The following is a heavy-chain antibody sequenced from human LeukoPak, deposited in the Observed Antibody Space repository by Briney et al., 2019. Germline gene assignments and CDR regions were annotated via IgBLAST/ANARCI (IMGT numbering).Heavy chain of an antibody. V-gene: IGHV3-23*01. CDR3: AKDVHIHSVVVTAFDY. CDR1: GFTFSSYA. Sequence: PGGSLRLSCAASGFTFSSYAMSWVRQAPGKGLEWVSAISGSGGSTYYADSVKGRFTISRDNSKNTLYLQMNSLRAEDTAVYYCAKDVHIHSVVVTAFDYWGQGTLVTVSS. J-gene: IGHJ4*02. D-gene: IGHD2-21*02. CDR2: ISGSGGST.